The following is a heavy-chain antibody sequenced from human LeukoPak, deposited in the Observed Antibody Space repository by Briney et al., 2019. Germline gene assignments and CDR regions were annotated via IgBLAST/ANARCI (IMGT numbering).Heavy chain of an antibody. J-gene: IGHJ5*02. CDR1: GGTFSSYA. Sequence: SVKVSCKASGGTFSSYAISWVRQAPGQGLEWMGGIIPIFGTANYAQKFQGRVTITADESTSTAYMELSSLRSDDTAVYYCARDRPTCGGDCYRFDPWGQGTLVTVSS. V-gene: IGHV1-69*01. D-gene: IGHD2-21*01. CDR3: ARDRPTCGGDCYRFDP. CDR2: IIPIFGTA.